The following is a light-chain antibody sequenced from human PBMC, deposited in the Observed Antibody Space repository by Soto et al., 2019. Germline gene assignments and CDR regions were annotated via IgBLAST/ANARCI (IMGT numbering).Light chain of an antibody. V-gene: IGKV1-5*01. CDR1: QTTKTW. Sequence: GDRGTITSRDSQTTKTWLAGYQQKPGTAPKRLLYDASSLEGGVPSRFSGSGSGTEFTLTISSLQPDDLATYYCQQYISYPYTFGQGTKVEIK. CDR3: QQYISYPYT. J-gene: IGKJ2*01. CDR2: DAS.